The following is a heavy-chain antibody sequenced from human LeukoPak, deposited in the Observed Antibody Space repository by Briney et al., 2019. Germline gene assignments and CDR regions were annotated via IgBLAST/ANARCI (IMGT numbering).Heavy chain of an antibody. Sequence: GGSLRLSCAASGFTFSSYAMHWVRQAPGKGLGWVAVISYDGSNKYYTDSVKGRFTISRDNSKNTLYLQMNSLRAEDTAVYYCARSRVPFVVVPAAMIGDAFDIWGQGTMVTVSS. D-gene: IGHD2-2*01. J-gene: IGHJ3*02. V-gene: IGHV3-30-3*01. CDR3: ARSRVPFVVVPAAMIGDAFDI. CDR2: ISYDGSNK. CDR1: GFTFSSYA.